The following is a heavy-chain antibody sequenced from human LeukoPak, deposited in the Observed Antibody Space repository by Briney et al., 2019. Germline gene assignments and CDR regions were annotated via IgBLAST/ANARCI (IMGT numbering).Heavy chain of an antibody. V-gene: IGHV4-34*01. CDR1: GGSFSGYY. Sequence: SETLSLTCAVYGGSFSGYYWSWIRQPPGKGLEWIGEINHSGSTNYNPSLKSRVTISVDTSKNQFSLKLSSVTAADTAVYYCARGPGGGDCVDFDYWGQGTLVTVSS. D-gene: IGHD2-21*02. J-gene: IGHJ4*02. CDR3: ARGPGGGDCVDFDY. CDR2: INHSGST.